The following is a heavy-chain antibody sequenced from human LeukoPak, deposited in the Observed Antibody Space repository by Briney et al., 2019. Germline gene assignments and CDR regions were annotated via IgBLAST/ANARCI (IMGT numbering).Heavy chain of an antibody. J-gene: IGHJ1*01. CDR1: GLTFSSYW. D-gene: IGHD6-19*01. Sequence: GGSLRLSCAASGLTFSSYWMSWVRQAPGKGLEWVANIKQDGSEKYYVDSVKGRFTISRDNAKNSLYLQMNSLSAEDTAVYYCASLSGYSSGWYPIAEYFQHWGQGTLVTVSS. V-gene: IGHV3-7*03. CDR3: ASLSGYSSGWYPIAEYFQH. CDR2: IKQDGSEK.